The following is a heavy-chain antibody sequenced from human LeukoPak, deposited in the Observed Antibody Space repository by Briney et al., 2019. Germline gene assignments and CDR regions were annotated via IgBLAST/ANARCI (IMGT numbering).Heavy chain of an antibody. D-gene: IGHD5-12*01. CDR1: GFTFNSYA. Sequence: GGSLRLSCAASGFTFNSYAMHWVRQAPGKGLEWVAVISYDGHNEYYADSVKGRFTISRDNSKNTVLLQMNSLRVEDTAVYYCAKGIGYGGMDVWGQGTTLIVSS. CDR3: AKGIGYGGMDV. J-gene: IGHJ6*02. V-gene: IGHV3-30*18. CDR2: ISYDGHNE.